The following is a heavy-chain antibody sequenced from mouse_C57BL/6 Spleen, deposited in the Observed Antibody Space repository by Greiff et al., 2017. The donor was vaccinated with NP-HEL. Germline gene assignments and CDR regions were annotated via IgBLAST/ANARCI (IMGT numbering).Heavy chain of an antibody. Sequence: QVQLQQSGAELVKPGASVKMSCKASGYTFTSYWITWVKQRPGQGLEWIGDIYPGSGSTNYNEKFKSKATLTVDTSSSTAYMQLSSLTSEDSAVYYCARWDYPNGDYWYFDVWGTGTTVTVSS. CDR1: GYTFTSYW. CDR2: IYPGSGST. CDR3: ARWDYPNGDYWYFDV. J-gene: IGHJ1*03. D-gene: IGHD4-1*01. V-gene: IGHV1-55*01.